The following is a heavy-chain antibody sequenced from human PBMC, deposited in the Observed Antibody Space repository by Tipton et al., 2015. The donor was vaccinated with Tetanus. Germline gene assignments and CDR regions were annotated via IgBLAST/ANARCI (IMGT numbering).Heavy chain of an antibody. J-gene: IGHJ4*02. Sequence: QAGPEVKKPGSSVKVSCKASGDTFSNYAISWVRQAPGQGLEWMGGIIPIFGTPYYAQNFQGRVSIAADTSTNTAYMNLDSHTSDDTAIYYCARDHDLGAPLDYWGQGTLVTVSS. D-gene: IGHD1-26*01. CDR2: IIPIFGTP. CDR3: ARDHDLGAPLDY. V-gene: IGHV1-69*06. CDR1: GDTFSNYA.